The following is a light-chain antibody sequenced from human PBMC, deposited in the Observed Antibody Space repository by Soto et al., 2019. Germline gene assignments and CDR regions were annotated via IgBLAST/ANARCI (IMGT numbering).Light chain of an antibody. CDR3: QSYDSSLSCVV. J-gene: IGLJ2*01. CDR1: GSNIGAIYD. CDR2: GNS. V-gene: IGLV1-40*01. Sequence: QSVLTQPPSVSGAPGQRVTISCTGSGSNIGAIYDVHWYQQLPGTAPKLLIYGNSNRPSGVPDRFSGSKSGTSASLVITGLRADDEADYYCQSYDSSLSCVVFGGGTKLTVL.